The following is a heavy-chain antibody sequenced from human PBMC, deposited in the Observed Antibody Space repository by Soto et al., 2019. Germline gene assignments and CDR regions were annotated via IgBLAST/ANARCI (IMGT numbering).Heavy chain of an antibody. CDR1: GGSINSSSYY. V-gene: IGHV4-39*01. D-gene: IGHD4-17*01. Sequence: QLQLQESGPGLVKPLETLSLTCTVSGGSINSSSYYWGWIRQPPGKGLEWIGSIYYSGNTYYNPSLKSRVTISVDTSKNQFSLKLSSVTAADTAVYYCASFYGDYVSYWGQGTLVTVSS. J-gene: IGHJ4*02. CDR2: IYYSGNT. CDR3: ASFYGDYVSY.